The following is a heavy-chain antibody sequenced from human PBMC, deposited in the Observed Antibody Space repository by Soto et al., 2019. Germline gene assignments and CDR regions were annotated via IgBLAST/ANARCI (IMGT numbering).Heavy chain of an antibody. D-gene: IGHD2-8*01. CDR3: ARCNGVCYYLIAY. CDR2: INHSGST. Sequence: PSETLSLTCAVYGGSFSGYYWSWIRQPPGKGLEWIGEINHSGSTNYNPSLKSRVTISVDTSKNQFSLKLSSVTAADTAVYYCARCNGVCYYLIAYWGQGTLVTVSS. J-gene: IGHJ4*02. CDR1: GGSFSGYY. V-gene: IGHV4-34*01.